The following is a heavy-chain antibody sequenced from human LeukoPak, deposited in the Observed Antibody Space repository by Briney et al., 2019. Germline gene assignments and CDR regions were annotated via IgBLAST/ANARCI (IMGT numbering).Heavy chain of an antibody. Sequence: KPSETLSLTCTVSGGSISSSSYYWGWIRQPPGKGLEWIGSIYHSGSTYYNPSLKSRVTISVDTSKNQFSLKLSSVTAADTAVYYCARRLKVTPFDYWGQGTLVTVSS. CDR1: GGSISSSSYY. J-gene: IGHJ4*02. V-gene: IGHV4-39*01. CDR3: ARRLKVTPFDY. D-gene: IGHD2-21*02. CDR2: IYHSGST.